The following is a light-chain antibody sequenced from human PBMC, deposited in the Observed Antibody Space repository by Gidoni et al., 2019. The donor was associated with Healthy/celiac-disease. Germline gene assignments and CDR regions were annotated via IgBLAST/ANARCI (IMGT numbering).Light chain of an antibody. CDR2: DAS. CDR3: QQYNSYWT. V-gene: IGKV1-5*01. Sequence: IQMTQSPSTLSASVGDRVTITCRASQSISSWLAWYQQNPGKAPKLLIYDASSLESGVPSRFSGSGSGTEFTLTISSLQPDDFATYYCQQYNSYWTFSQGTKVEIK. CDR1: QSISSW. J-gene: IGKJ1*01.